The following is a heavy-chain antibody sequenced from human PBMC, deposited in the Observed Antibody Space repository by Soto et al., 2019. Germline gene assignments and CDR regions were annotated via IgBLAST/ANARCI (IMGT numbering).Heavy chain of an antibody. CDR3: ARDGVEAGLYLDN. V-gene: IGHV3-7*01. Sequence: GSLRLSCAASGFIFRSYWMSWVRQAPGKGLEWVANINQDGSEKYYVDSVKGRFIISGDNAKNSLYLQMNSLRPEDTAVYYCARDGVEAGLYLDNWGQGTLVTVSS. CDR2: INQDGSEK. CDR1: GFIFRSYW. J-gene: IGHJ4*02. D-gene: IGHD6-19*01.